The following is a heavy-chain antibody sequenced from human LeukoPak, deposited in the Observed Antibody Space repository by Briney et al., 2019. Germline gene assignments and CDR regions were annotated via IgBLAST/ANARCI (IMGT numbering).Heavy chain of an antibody. Sequence: TGGSLRLSCAASGFTFSSYAMHWVRQAPGKGLEWVAVISYDGSNKYYADSVKGRFTISRDNSKNTLYLQMNSLRAEDTAVYYCARDPRRSGGSCYLTYWGQGTLVTVSS. CDR1: GFTFSSYA. CDR3: ARDPRRSGGSCYLTY. D-gene: IGHD2-15*01. V-gene: IGHV3-30-3*01. J-gene: IGHJ4*02. CDR2: ISYDGSNK.